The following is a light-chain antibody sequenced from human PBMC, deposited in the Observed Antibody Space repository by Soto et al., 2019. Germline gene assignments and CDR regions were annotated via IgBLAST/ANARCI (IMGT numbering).Light chain of an antibody. V-gene: IGLV2-14*01. CDR2: EVT. CDR3: SSHTSVNTRV. CDR1: SSDVGSYDY. J-gene: IGLJ1*01. Sequence: QRVLKHPASVSGSPGQSIAISCTGTSSDVGSYDYVSWYQQHPDKAPKLMIYEVTQRPSGVSNRFSGSKSGNTASLTISGLQAEDEADYYCSSHTSVNTRVFGTGTKVTVL.